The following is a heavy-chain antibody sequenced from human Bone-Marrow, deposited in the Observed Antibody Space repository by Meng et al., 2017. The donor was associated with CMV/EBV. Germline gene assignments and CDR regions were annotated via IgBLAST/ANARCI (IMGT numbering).Heavy chain of an antibody. CDR3: VRSSGWSLFDY. CDR1: GFPFVDSY. CDR2: VNSKHEAT. Sequence: KRPGSSMKCSCSSFGFPFVDSYIHWVRQAPGQGLEWMGWVNSKHEATNYARKFQGRVSMTRDTSISTAHMELSRLMSDDTAVYYCVRSSGWSLFDYWGQGTLVTVSS. D-gene: IGHD6-19*01. J-gene: IGHJ4*02. V-gene: IGHV1-2*02.